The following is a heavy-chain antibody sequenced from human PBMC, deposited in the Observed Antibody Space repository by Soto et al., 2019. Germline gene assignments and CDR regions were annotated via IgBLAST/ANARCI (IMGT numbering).Heavy chain of an antibody. V-gene: IGHV3-23*01. CDR2: ISGSGGST. CDR3: ATSGDYDSNGYWPGDAFDI. J-gene: IGHJ3*02. Sequence: PGGSLRRSCAASGFTFSSYAMSWVRQAPGKGLEWVSAISGSGGSTYYADSVKGRFTISRDNSKNTLYLQMNSLRAEDTAVYCCATSGDYDSNGYWPGDAFDISGQGTMVTVS. D-gene: IGHD3-22*01. CDR1: GFTFSSYA.